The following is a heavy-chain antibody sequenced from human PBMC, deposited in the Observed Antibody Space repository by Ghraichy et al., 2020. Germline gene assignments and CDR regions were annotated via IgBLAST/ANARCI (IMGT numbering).Heavy chain of an antibody. J-gene: IGHJ6*02. CDR3: ARGRIVVVPAAASYYYYGMDV. CDR2: INHSGST. D-gene: IGHD2-2*01. Sequence: SVTLSLTCAVYGGSFSGYYWSWIRQPPGKGLEWIGEINHSGSTNYNPSLKSRVTISVDTSKNQFSLKLSSVTAADTAVYYCARGRIVVVPAAASYYYYGMDVWGQGTTVTVSS. V-gene: IGHV4-34*01. CDR1: GGSFSGYY.